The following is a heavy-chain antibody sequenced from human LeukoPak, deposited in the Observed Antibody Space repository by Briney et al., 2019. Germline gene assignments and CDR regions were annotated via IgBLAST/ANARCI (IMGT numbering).Heavy chain of an antibody. CDR3: ARHRGRDTAMVSYYYYGMDV. D-gene: IGHD5-18*01. CDR2: IYPGDSDT. V-gene: IGHV5-51*01. Sequence: KGGESLKISCKGSGYSFTSYWIGWVRQMPGKGLEWMGIIYPGDSDTRYSPSFQGQVTISADKSISTAYLQWSSLKASDTAMYYCARHRGRDTAMVSYYYYGMDVWGQGTTVTVSS. CDR1: GYSFTSYW. J-gene: IGHJ6*02.